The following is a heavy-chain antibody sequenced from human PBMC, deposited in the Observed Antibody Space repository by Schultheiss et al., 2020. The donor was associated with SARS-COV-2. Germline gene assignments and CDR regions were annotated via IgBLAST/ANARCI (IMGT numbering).Heavy chain of an antibody. Sequence: GGSLRLSCEASGFNLRIYAMSWVRQAPGKGLEWVSSVGGSGAGAHYADSVKGRFTVTRDNSKNALILQMNSLRAEDTAIYYCAKSRIMATYYYYGMDVWGQGTTVTVSS. J-gene: IGHJ6*02. CDR2: VGGSGAGA. CDR1: GFNLRIYA. D-gene: IGHD2-8*01. V-gene: IGHV3-23*01. CDR3: AKSRIMATYYYYGMDV.